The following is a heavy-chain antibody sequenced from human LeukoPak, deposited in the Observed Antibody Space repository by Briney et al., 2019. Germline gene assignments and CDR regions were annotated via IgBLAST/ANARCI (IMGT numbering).Heavy chain of an antibody. CDR3: AKDVYYNWNYFDY. CDR1: GFTFSSYS. J-gene: IGHJ4*02. D-gene: IGHD1-20*01. CDR2: ISSSSSYI. Sequence: GGSLRLSCAASGFTFSSYSMNWVRQAPGKGLEWVSSISSSSSYIYYADSVKGRFTISRDNAKNSLYLQMNSLRAEDTAVYYCAKDVYYNWNYFDYWGQGTLVTVSS. V-gene: IGHV3-21*01.